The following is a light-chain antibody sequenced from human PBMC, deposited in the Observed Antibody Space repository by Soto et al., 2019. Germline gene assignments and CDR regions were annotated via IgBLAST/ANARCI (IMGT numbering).Light chain of an antibody. CDR2: AAS. Sequence: DIQMTQSPSSVSASVGDRVTITCRASQGFSSWLAWYQQKPGKAPKLLIYAASTLQSGVPSRFSGSGSGAEFILTISSLQPDDFATYYCQQFSLYWAFGQGTKVDI. CDR1: QGFSSW. CDR3: QQFSLYWA. J-gene: IGKJ1*01. V-gene: IGKV1-12*01.